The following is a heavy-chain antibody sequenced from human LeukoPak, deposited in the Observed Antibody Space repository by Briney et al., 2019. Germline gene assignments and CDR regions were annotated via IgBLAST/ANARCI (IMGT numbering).Heavy chain of an antibody. CDR2: ISGSSSTI. CDR3: ARERGYDSWSGSRVLFDH. V-gene: IGHV3-11*04. D-gene: IGHD3-3*01. CDR1: GFTFSDYY. J-gene: IGHJ4*02. Sequence: GGSLRLSCAVSGFTFSDYYMSWIRQAPGKGLEWVSYISGSSSTIYYADSVKGRFSISRDNAKNSLYLQMNSLRAEDTAVYYCARERGYDSWSGSRVLFDHWGQGTLVTVSS.